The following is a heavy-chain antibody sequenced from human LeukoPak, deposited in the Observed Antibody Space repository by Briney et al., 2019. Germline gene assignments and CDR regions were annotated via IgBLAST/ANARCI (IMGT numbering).Heavy chain of an antibody. V-gene: IGHV3-11*04. CDR3: ASDPPWENDAFDV. J-gene: IGHJ3*01. CDR1: GFTFSDYY. D-gene: IGHD1-26*01. CDR2: ISKYGKTI. Sequence: GGSLRLSCAASGFTFSDYYMSWIRQAPGKGLEWLSYISKYGKTIYYADSVKGRFTISRDNAKNSLYLQMNTLRAEDTAMYYCASDPPWENDAFDVWGQGTMVTVSS.